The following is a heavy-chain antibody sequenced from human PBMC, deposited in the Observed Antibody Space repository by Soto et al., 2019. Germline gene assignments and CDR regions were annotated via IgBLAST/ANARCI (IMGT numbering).Heavy chain of an antibody. Sequence: EVQLVESGGGLVQPGGSLRLSCAASGITFSSYEMNWVRQAPGKGLEWVSYISSSGSTIYYADSVTGCFTISRDTAKNSLYLQMNSLRADDTAVDYCASLLVVAAKRRARPAAFDYWGQGNLVTVSS. D-gene: IGHD2-15*01. CDR3: ASLLVVAAKRRARPAAFDY. CDR2: ISSSGSTI. V-gene: IGHV3-48*03. J-gene: IGHJ4*02. CDR1: GITFSSYE.